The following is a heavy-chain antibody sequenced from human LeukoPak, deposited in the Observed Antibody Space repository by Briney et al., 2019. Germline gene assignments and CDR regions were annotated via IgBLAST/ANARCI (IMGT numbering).Heavy chain of an antibody. J-gene: IGHJ3*02. V-gene: IGHV3-66*01. Sequence: GGSLRLSCAASGFTVSSNYMSWVRQAPGKGLEWVSVVYSGGGTYYANSVKGRFTISRDNSKDTLYLQMNSLRAEDTAVYYCARVGSSSFAFDIWGQGTMVTASS. CDR3: ARVGSSSFAFDI. D-gene: IGHD6-13*01. CDR2: VYSGGGT. CDR1: GFTVSSNY.